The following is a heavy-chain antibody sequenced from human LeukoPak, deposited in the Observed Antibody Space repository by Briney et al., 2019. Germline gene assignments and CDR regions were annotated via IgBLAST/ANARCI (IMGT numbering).Heavy chain of an antibody. CDR1: GFIFSSYA. J-gene: IGHJ4*02. D-gene: IGHD3-16*02. Sequence: PGGSLRLSCVASGFIFSSYAMNWVSQAAGRGRGWVSYISSSGSTIYYADSVKGRFTISRDNAKNSLYLQMNSLRAEDTAVYYCARGLPIYLGELSGFDYWGQGTLVTVSS. V-gene: IGHV3-48*03. CDR3: ARGLPIYLGELSGFDY. CDR2: ISSSGSTI.